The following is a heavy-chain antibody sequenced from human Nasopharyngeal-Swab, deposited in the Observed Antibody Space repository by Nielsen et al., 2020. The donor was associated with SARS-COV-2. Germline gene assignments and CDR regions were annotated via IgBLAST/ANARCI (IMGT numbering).Heavy chain of an antibody. CDR3: ASVRGYSGYDLGIFDY. V-gene: IGHV3-53*01. Sequence: GESLKISCAASGFTVSSNYMSWVRQAPGKGLEWVSFIYSDGSTSYTDSVKGRFTISRDNAKNSLYLQMNSLRAEDTAVYYCASVRGYSGYDLGIFDYWGQGTLVTVSS. CDR1: GFTVSSNY. CDR2: IYSDGST. D-gene: IGHD5-12*01. J-gene: IGHJ4*02.